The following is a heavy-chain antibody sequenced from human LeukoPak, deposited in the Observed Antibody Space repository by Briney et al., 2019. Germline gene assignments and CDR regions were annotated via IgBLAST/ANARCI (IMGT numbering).Heavy chain of an antibody. CDR1: GYTFTSYG. Sequence: VASVKVSCKASGYTFTSYGISWVRQAPGQGLEWMGWISAYNGNTNYAQKLQGRVTMTTDTSTSTAYMELRSLRSDDTAVYYCAMAGDGYNSNWFDPWGQGTLVTVSS. J-gene: IGHJ5*02. V-gene: IGHV1-18*01. CDR3: AMAGDGYNSNWFDP. CDR2: ISAYNGNT. D-gene: IGHD5-24*01.